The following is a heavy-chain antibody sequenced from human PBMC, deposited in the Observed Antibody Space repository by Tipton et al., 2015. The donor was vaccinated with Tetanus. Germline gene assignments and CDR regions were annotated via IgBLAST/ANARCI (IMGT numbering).Heavy chain of an antibody. CDR3: ARAHCTDGVCNFDF. V-gene: IGHV5-51*01. Sequence: QLVQSGGEVKKPGESLKISCKGSGYIFTNYWIGWVRQKPGKGLEWMGISYPGDSDTRYSPSFQGQVTISVDKSINTAYLQWSSLKASDSPVFYCARAHCTDGVCNFDFWGQGALVTVAS. J-gene: IGHJ4*02. CDR2: SYPGDSDT. D-gene: IGHD2-8*02. CDR1: GYIFTNYW.